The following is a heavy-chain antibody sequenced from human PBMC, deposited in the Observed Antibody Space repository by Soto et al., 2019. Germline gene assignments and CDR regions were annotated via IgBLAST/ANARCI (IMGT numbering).Heavy chain of an antibody. Sequence: QVQLVQSGAEVKKPGASVKVSCKASGYTFTSYDINWVRQATGQGLEWMGWMNPNSGNTGYAQKFQGRVTMTRNTSISTAYMELSSLRSEDTAVYYCVRGTTYYDFWSAPGYNWFDPWGQGTLVTVSS. CDR2: MNPNSGNT. J-gene: IGHJ5*02. D-gene: IGHD3-3*01. CDR3: VRGTTYYDFWSAPGYNWFDP. CDR1: GYTFTSYD. V-gene: IGHV1-8*01.